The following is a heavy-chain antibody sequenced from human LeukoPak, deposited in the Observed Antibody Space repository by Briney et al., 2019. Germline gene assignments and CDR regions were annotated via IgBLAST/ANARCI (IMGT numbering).Heavy chain of an antibody. Sequence: GGSLRLSCAASGFTFSSYEMNWVRQAPGKGLEWVSAISGSGGSTYYADSVKGRFTISRDNSKNTLYLQMNSLRAEDTAVYYCAKKGDYSGSYSSADNWFDPWGQGTLVTVSS. CDR1: GFTFSSYE. CDR3: AKKGDYSGSYSSADNWFDP. V-gene: IGHV3-23*01. D-gene: IGHD1-26*01. J-gene: IGHJ5*02. CDR2: ISGSGGST.